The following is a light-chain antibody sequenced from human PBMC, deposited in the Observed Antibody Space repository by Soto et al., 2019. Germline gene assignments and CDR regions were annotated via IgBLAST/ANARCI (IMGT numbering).Light chain of an antibody. CDR2: DDS. CDR3: QVWDSSSDNSLYV. CDR1: NIGSKS. J-gene: IGLJ1*01. Sequence: SYELTQPPSVSVAPGQTASITCGGNNIGSKSVHWYQQKPGQAPVLVVYDDSDRPSGIPERFSGCNAGNTATLTISRVEAGDEADYYCQVWDSSSDNSLYVFGAVTKVTVL. V-gene: IGLV3-21*02.